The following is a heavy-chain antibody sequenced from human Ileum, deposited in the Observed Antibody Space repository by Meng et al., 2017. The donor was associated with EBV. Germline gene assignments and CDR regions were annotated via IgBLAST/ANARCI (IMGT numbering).Heavy chain of an antibody. V-gene: IGHV4-34*01. Sequence: QLPLQQGGKGLLKPSETLSLTCAVYGGSFNDYYWTWLRQPPGKGLEWIGEIDQSGYTKFNPSLSSRATISRDTSNNQFSLRLNSVTAADTALYYCARYGRCNGNSFYCFDPWGQGTLVTVSS. CDR1: GGSFNDYY. J-gene: IGHJ5*02. CDR3: ARYGRCNGNSFYCFDP. D-gene: IGHD4-23*01. CDR2: IDQSGYT.